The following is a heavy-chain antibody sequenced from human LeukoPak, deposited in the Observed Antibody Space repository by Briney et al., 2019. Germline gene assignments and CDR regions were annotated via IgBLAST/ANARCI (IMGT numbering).Heavy chain of an antibody. V-gene: IGHV3-30*01. Sequence: HPGRSLRLSCAASGFTFSSYAMYWVRQAPGKGREWVAVISYDGSNKYYADSVKGRFTISRDNSKNTLYLQMNSLRAEDTAVYYCARDWGNGVDYYYYMDVWGKGTTVTVSS. CDR1: GFTFSSYA. D-gene: IGHD3-16*01. J-gene: IGHJ6*03. CDR3: ARDWGNGVDYYYYMDV. CDR2: ISYDGSNK.